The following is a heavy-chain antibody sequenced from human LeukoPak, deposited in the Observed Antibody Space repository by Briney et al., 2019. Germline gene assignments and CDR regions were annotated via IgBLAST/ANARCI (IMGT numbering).Heavy chain of an antibody. Sequence: PGRSLRLSCAASGFTFSNYGMHWVRQAPGKGLEWVSVISYDGNNKYYADSVKGRFTISRDNSKNTLFLQMNSLRADDTAVYYCAREGVVVPAALDYWGQGTLVTVSS. CDR3: AREGVVVPAALDY. J-gene: IGHJ4*02. D-gene: IGHD2-2*01. CDR2: ISYDGNNK. CDR1: GFTFSNYG. V-gene: IGHV3-30*03.